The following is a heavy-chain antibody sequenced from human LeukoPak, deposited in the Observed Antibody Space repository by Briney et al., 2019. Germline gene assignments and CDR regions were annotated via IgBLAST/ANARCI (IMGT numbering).Heavy chain of an antibody. J-gene: IGHJ4*02. CDR1: GGSFSGYY. Sequence: SETLSLTCAVYGGSFSGYYWSWIRQPPGKGLEWIREINHSGSTNYNPSLKSRVTISVDTSKNQFSLKLSSVTAADTAVYYCARRSQADSSGYYYGYWGQGTLVTVSS. D-gene: IGHD3-22*01. V-gene: IGHV4-34*01. CDR3: ARRSQADSSGYYYGY. CDR2: INHSGST.